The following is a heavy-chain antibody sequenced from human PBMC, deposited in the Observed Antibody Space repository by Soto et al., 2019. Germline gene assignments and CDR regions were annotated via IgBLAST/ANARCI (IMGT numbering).Heavy chain of an antibody. V-gene: IGHV4-28*01. J-gene: IGHJ4*02. D-gene: IGHD1-26*01. Sequence: SETLSLTCAVSGYSISSSNWWGWIRQPPGKGLEWIGYIYYSGTTYYNPSLKSRVTMSVDTSKKQFSLKLTSVTAVDTAVYYCARREIQGPIDYWGQGTLVTVSS. CDR2: IYYSGTT. CDR3: ARREIQGPIDY. CDR1: GYSISSSNW.